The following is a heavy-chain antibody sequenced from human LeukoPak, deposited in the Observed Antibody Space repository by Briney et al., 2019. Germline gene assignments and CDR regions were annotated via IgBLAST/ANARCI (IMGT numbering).Heavy chain of an antibody. J-gene: IGHJ4*02. CDR2: VSHNGGKR. V-gene: IGHV3-30*18. CDR3: AKDLGFDSTDYHVVFDY. CDR1: GFNFTLFG. Sequence: GGSLRLSCTASGFNFTLFGMHWVRQVPGKGLEWVAVVSHNGGKRYYADSVKGRFTISRDNSKNTVYLQMNSLRGDDTAVYYCAKDLGFDSTDYHVVFDYWGQGTLVTVSS. D-gene: IGHD3-22*01.